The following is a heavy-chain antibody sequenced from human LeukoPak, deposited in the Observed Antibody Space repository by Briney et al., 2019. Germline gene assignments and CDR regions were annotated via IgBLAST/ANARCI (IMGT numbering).Heavy chain of an antibody. CDR2: IIPILGIA. D-gene: IGHD2-2*01. CDR1: GGTFSSYA. V-gene: IGHV1-69*04. J-gene: IGHJ4*02. CDR3: ARETIVPATAISRFDY. Sequence: ASVKVSCKASGGTFSSYAISWVRQAPGQGLEWMGRIIPILGIANYAQKFQGRVTITADKSTSTAYMELSSLRSEDTAVYYCARETIVPATAISRFDYWGQGTLVTVSS.